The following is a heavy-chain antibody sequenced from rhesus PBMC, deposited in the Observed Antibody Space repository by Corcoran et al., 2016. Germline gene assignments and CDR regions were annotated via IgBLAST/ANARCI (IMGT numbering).Heavy chain of an antibody. J-gene: IGHJ4*01. CDR1: GGSISSSY. Sequence: QLQLQESGPGLVKPAETLSVTCAVSGGSISSSYWSWIRQAPGKGLEWIGYSYVSGSSTNYNPSLKSRVTRSVDTSKNQFSLKLSSVTAADTAVYYCARGGVVHYFDYWGQGVLVTVSS. D-gene: IGHD2-2*01. V-gene: IGHV4-169*01. CDR2: SYVSGSST. CDR3: ARGGVVHYFDY.